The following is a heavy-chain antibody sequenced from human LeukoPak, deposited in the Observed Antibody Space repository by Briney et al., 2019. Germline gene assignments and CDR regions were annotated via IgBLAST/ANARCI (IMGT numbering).Heavy chain of an antibody. D-gene: IGHD2-15*01. CDR3: ARVSCSGGSCYYFDY. CDR1: GYTFTGYY. Sequence: ASVKVSCKASGYTFTGYYMHWVRQAPGQGLEWMGWISAYNGNTNYAQKLQGRVTMTTDTSTSTAYMELRSLRSDDTAVYYCARVSCSGGSCYYFDYWGQGTLVTVSS. V-gene: IGHV1-18*04. CDR2: ISAYNGNT. J-gene: IGHJ4*02.